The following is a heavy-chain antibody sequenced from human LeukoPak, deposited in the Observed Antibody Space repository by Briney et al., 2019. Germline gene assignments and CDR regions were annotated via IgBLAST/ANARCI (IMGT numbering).Heavy chain of an antibody. CDR3: ATQLTTVTLHDAFDI. CDR2: IYYSGST. CDR1: GGSISSGGYY. D-gene: IGHD4-17*01. Sequence: SETLSLTCTVSGGSISSGGYYWSWIRRHPGKGLEWIGYIYYSGSTYYNPSLKSRVTISVDTSKNQFSLKLSSVTAADTAVYYCATQLTTVTLHDAFDIWGQGTMVTVSS. J-gene: IGHJ3*02. V-gene: IGHV4-31*03.